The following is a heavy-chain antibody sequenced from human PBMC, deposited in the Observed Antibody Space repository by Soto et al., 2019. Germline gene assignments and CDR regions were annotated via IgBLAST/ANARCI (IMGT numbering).Heavy chain of an antibody. Sequence: HPGGSLRLSCAASGFTVNSNYMSWVRQAPGKGLEWVSYISSSSSTIYYADSVKGRFTISRDNAKNSLYLQMNSLRAEDTAVYYCARADSGYAHGYYYYGMDVWGQGTTVTVSS. V-gene: IGHV3-48*01. J-gene: IGHJ6*02. D-gene: IGHD5-12*01. CDR2: ISSSSSTI. CDR3: ARADSGYAHGYYYYGMDV. CDR1: GFTVNSNY.